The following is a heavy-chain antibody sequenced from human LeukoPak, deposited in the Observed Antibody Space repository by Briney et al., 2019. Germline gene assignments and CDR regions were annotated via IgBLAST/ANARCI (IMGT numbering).Heavy chain of an antibody. CDR3: ARGGARGWLSHTYYYYYYMDV. V-gene: IGHV4-39*01. Sequence: SETLSLTCTVSGGSISSDSDYWGWIRQPPGKGLEWIGSIYYSGSTYYNPSLKSRVTISVDTSKNQFSLKVSSVTAADTAVYYCARGGARGWLSHTYYYYYYMDVWGKGTTVTISS. J-gene: IGHJ6*03. D-gene: IGHD6-19*01. CDR2: IYYSGST. CDR1: GGSISSDSDY.